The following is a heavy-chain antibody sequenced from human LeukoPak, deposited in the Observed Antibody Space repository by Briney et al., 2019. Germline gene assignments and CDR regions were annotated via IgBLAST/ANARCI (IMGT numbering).Heavy chain of an antibody. CDR3: AKHWDYYGMDV. V-gene: IGHV3-21*01. J-gene: IGHJ6*02. CDR1: GFTFSSYS. Sequence: PGGSLRLSCAASGFTFSSYSMNWVHQAPGKGLEWVSSISSSSSYIYYADSVKGRFTISRDNAKNSLYLQMNSLRAEDTAVYYCAKHWDYYGMDVWGQGTTVTLSS. CDR2: ISSSSSYI. D-gene: IGHD3-16*01.